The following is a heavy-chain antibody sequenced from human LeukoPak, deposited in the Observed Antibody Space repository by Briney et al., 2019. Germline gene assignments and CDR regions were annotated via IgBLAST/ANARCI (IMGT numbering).Heavy chain of an antibody. CDR3: ARDCSGGRCYSGAFDI. D-gene: IGHD2-15*01. Sequence: GGSLRLSCAASGSTVSSNYMSWVRQAPGKGLEWVSLIYSGDSTYYADSVKGRFTISRDNSKNTLYLQMNSLRAEDTAVYYCARDCSGGRCYSGAFDIWGQGTMVTVSS. V-gene: IGHV3-66*01. J-gene: IGHJ3*02. CDR2: IYSGDST. CDR1: GSTVSSNY.